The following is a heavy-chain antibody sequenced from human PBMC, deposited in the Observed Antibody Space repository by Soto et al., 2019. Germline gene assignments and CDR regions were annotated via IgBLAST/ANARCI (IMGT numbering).Heavy chain of an antibody. J-gene: IGHJ4*02. CDR2: IIPILGIA. CDR3: ARAPEYCSSASCYYTYFDY. Sequence: ASVKVSCKASGYTFTTTYITWVRQAPGQGLEWMGRIIPILGIANYAQKFQGRVTITADKSTSTAYMELSSLRSEDTAVYYCARAPEYCSSASCYYTYFDYWGQGTLVTVSS. D-gene: IGHD2-2*01. CDR1: GYTFTTTY. V-gene: IGHV1-69*04.